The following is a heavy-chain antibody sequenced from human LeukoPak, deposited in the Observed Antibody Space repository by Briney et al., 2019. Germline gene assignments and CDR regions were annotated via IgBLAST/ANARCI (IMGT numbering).Heavy chain of an antibody. V-gene: IGHV3-23*01. J-gene: IGHJ6*02. Sequence: PGGSLRLSCAASGFTFGNFAKRWVRQAPGKGLEWVAANSGISGYITIYAGSVKGRFIVSRDNSKSTLYLQMNSLRVEDTAVYYCAKNYGSDRGVPYGMDVWGQGTTVTVA. D-gene: IGHD3-10*01. CDR1: GFTFGNFA. CDR3: AKNYGSDRGVPYGMDV. CDR2: NSGISGYIT.